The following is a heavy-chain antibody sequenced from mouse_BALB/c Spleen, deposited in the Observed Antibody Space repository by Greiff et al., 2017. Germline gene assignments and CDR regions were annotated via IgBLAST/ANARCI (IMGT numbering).Heavy chain of an antibody. CDR1: GYSFTDYN. V-gene: IGHV1S135*01. CDR2: IDPCNGGT. D-gene: IGHD1-2*01. Sequence: EVKLQQSGPELVQPGASVKVSCKASGYSFTDYNMYWVKQSHGKSLEWIGYIDPCNGGTSYNQKFKGKATLTVDKSSRTAFMHLNSLTSEDSAVYYCALQRQDAMDYWGQGTSVTVSS. CDR3: ALQRQDAMDY. J-gene: IGHJ4*01.